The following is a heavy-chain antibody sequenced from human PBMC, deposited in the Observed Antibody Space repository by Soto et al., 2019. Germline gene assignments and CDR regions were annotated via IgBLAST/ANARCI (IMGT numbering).Heavy chain of an antibody. CDR1: GGTFSSYT. CDR2: IIPILGIA. D-gene: IGHD3-22*01. V-gene: IGHV1-69*02. J-gene: IGHJ4*02. Sequence: ASVKVSCKASGGTFSSYTISWVRQAPGQGLEWMGRIIPILGIANYAQKFQGRVTITADKSTSTAYMELSSLRSEDTAVYYCARGTHYYDSSGYYSDYWGQGTLVTVSS. CDR3: ARGTHYYDSSGYYSDY.